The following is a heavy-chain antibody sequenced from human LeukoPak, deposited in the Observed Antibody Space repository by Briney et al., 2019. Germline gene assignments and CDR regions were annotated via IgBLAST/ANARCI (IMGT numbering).Heavy chain of an antibody. V-gene: IGHV3-30*04. CDR3: ARDVSAGVVPAAMAPDY. CDR2: ISYDGSNT. Sequence: SPRLSCAASGFTFSSYAMHWVRQAPGKGLEWVAVISYDGSNTYYADSVKGGFTISRDNSKSTLYLQMNSLRAEDTAVYYCARDVSAGVVPAAMAPDYWGQGTLVTVSS. J-gene: IGHJ4*02. CDR1: GFTFSSYA. D-gene: IGHD2-2*01.